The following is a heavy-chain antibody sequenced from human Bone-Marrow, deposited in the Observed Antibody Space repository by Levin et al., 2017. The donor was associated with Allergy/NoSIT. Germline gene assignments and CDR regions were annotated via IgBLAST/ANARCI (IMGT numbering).Heavy chain of an antibody. Sequence: GESLKISCKASGYTFTSYYMHWVRQAPGQGLEWMGIINPSGSSTSYAQKFQGRVTMTRDTSTSTVYMELSSLRSEDTAVYYCARDQRVGSLGELSLLGYWGQGTLVTVSS. CDR2: INPSGSST. J-gene: IGHJ4*02. D-gene: IGHD3-16*02. CDR3: ARDQRVGSLGELSLLGY. CDR1: GYTFTSYY. V-gene: IGHV1-46*01.